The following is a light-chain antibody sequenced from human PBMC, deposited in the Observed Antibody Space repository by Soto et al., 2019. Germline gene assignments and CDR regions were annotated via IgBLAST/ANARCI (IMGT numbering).Light chain of an antibody. V-gene: IGKV1-27*01. CDR2: AAS. Sequence: DIQMTQSPPSLSASVGDRVTITCRASQGISNYLAWYQQKPGKDPKLLIYAASTLQSGVPSRFSGSASGPDFTLTITSLQPEDVATYYCQKYKSAPFTFGPGTKVDIK. J-gene: IGKJ3*01. CDR1: QGISNY. CDR3: QKYKSAPFT.